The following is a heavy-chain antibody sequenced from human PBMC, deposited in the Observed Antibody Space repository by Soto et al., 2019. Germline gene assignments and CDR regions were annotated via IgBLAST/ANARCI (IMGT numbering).Heavy chain of an antibody. V-gene: IGHV3-9*01. CDR3: AKSSGYELREYFRH. J-gene: IGHJ1*01. CDR2: ISWNSGSI. CDR1: GFTFDDYA. Sequence: EVQLVESGGGLVQPGRSLTLSCAASGFTFDDYAMHWVRQAPGKGLEWVSGISWNSGSIGDADSVKGRFTISRDNAKNPLYLQMNSLRAEDTALYYCAKSSGYELREYFRHWGQATLVTVSS. D-gene: IGHD3-22*01.